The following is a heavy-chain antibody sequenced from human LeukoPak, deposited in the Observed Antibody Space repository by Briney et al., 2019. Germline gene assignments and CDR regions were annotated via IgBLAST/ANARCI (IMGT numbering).Heavy chain of an antibody. J-gene: IGHJ4*02. CDR1: GFTFSNAG. Sequence: GGSLRLSCAASGFTFSNAGMTWVRQAPGKGLEWVGRIKSKTDGGTTDYAAPVKGRFTISRDDSKNTLYLQMNSLKTEDTAVYYCTTRLRYFDWTIYDFDYWGQGTLVTVSS. V-gene: IGHV3-15*01. CDR3: TTRLRYFDWTIYDFDY. CDR2: IKSKTDGGTT. D-gene: IGHD3-9*01.